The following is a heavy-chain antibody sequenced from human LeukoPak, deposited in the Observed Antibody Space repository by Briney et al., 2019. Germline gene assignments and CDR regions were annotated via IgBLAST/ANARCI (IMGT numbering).Heavy chain of an antibody. D-gene: IGHD6-19*01. J-gene: IGHJ4*02. CDR2: IFYSGCT. CDR1: GGSISSYY. CDR3: ARYSGGWWVFDY. V-gene: IGHV4-59*08. Sequence: SETLSLTCTVSGGSISSYYWSWIRQPPGKGLEWIGYIFYSGCTNYNPSLKSRVTISVDTSKNQFSLKLSSVTAADTAVYYCARYSGGWWVFDYWGQGTLVTVSS.